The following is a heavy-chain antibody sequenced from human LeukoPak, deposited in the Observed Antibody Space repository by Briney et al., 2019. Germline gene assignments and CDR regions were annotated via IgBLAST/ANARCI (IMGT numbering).Heavy chain of an antibody. V-gene: IGHV1-24*01. Sequence: ASVKVSCKVSGYTLTELSMHWVRQAPGKGLEWMGGFDPEDGETIYAQKLQGRVTMTEDTSTDTAYMELSGLRSEDTAVYYCATDRRKSSGWRNIFDYWGQGTLVTVSS. D-gene: IGHD6-19*01. CDR2: FDPEDGET. CDR3: ATDRRKSSGWRNIFDY. CDR1: GYTLTELS. J-gene: IGHJ4*02.